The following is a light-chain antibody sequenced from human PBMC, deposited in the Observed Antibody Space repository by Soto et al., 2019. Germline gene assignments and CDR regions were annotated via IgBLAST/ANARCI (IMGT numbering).Light chain of an antibody. CDR1: QSVSSH. Sequence: EIVLTQSPASLSLSPGERATLSCRASQSVSSHLAWFQQRPGQAPRLLIYGASNRATCIPARFGGSGSGTNFTLTISSLEPEDFAVYYCQQRSNWPPVLTFGGGTKVEI. J-gene: IGKJ4*01. CDR3: QQRSNWPPVLT. CDR2: GAS. V-gene: IGKV3-11*01.